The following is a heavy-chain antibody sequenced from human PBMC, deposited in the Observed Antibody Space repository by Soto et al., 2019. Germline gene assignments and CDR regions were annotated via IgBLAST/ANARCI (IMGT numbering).Heavy chain of an antibody. CDR2: IIPIFGTA. D-gene: IGHD3-22*01. J-gene: IGHJ4*02. CDR1: GGTFSSYA. Sequence: QVQLVQSGAEVKKPGSSVKVSCKASGGTFSSYAISWVRQAPGQGLEWMGGIIPIFGTANYAQKFQGRVTITADESTSTAYMELRSLRSEDTAVYYCARDRYDSSGFSREYYFDYWGQGTLVTVSS. V-gene: IGHV1-69*01. CDR3: ARDRYDSSGFSREYYFDY.